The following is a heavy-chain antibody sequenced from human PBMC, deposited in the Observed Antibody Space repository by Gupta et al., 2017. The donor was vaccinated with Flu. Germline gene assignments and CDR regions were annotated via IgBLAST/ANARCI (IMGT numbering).Heavy chain of an antibody. CDR2: IWYDGSNK. D-gene: IGHD3-10*01. Sequence: QVQLVESGGGVVQPGRSLRLSCAASGFTFSSYGMHWVRQAPGKGLEWVAVIWYDGSNKYYADSVKGRFTISRDNSKNTLYLQMNSLRAEDTAVYYCARDTARFGELWYYFDYWGQGTLVTVSS. CDR3: ARDTARFGELWYYFDY. CDR1: GFTFSSYG. J-gene: IGHJ4*02. V-gene: IGHV3-33*01.